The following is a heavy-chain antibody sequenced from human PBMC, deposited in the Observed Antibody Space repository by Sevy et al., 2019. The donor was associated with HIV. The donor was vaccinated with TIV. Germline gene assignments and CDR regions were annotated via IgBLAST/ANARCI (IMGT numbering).Heavy chain of an antibody. CDR2: ISSSSSTI. CDR1: GFTFSSYS. J-gene: IGHJ4*02. V-gene: IGHV3-48*01. CDR3: ARELPYYDFWSGYRDY. D-gene: IGHD3-3*01. Sequence: GGSLRLSCAASGFTFSSYSMNWVRQAPGKGLEWVSYISSSSSTIYYADSVKGRFTISRDNAKNSLYLQMNSLRAEDTAVYYCARELPYYDFWSGYRDYWGQGTLVTVSS.